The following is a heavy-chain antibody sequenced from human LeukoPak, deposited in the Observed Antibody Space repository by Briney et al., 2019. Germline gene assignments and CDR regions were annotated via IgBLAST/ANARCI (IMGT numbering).Heavy chain of an antibody. J-gene: IGHJ3*02. CDR2: IYPGDSDT. CDR1: GYSFTTYW. D-gene: IGHD2-2*01. V-gene: IGHV5-51*01. Sequence: GASLKISCKGFGYSFTTYWIGWVRQMPGKGLEWMGIIYPGDSDTRYSPSFQGQVTMSADKSISTAYLQWSSLKASDTAMYYCARHEGYYALGDIWGQGTMVTVSS. CDR3: ARHEGYYALGDI.